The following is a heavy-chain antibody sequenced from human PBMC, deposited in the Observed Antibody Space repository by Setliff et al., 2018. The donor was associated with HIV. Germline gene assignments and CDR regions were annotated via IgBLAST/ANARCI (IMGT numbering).Heavy chain of an antibody. D-gene: IGHD3-10*01. CDR2: IYTSGP. V-gene: IGHV4-61*02. CDR3: VRRVSHGSQPSYFDY. J-gene: IGHJ4*02. CDR1: GDSISSGSNY. Sequence: PSETLSLTCTVSGDSISSGSNYWSWIRQPAGKGLEWIGRIYTSGPRYNPSLKSRVTLSLDTSKNQFSLKLSSVTAADTAVYFCVRRVSHGSQPSYFDYWGQGTLVTVSS.